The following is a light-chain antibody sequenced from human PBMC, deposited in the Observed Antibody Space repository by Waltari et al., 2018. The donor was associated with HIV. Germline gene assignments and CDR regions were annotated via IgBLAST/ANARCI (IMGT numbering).Light chain of an antibody. CDR2: FGS. CDR1: QSPLHTNGYDY. Sequence: IVMTQSPLPMPVTPGQPASSSCKSSQSPLHTNGYDYLDWYLQKPGQSPQLLIYFGSKRASGVPDRFSGSGSGTDFTLKISRVEAEDVGVYYCMQPLHAPFTFGPGTKVDIK. CDR3: MQPLHAPFT. J-gene: IGKJ3*01. V-gene: IGKV2-28*01.